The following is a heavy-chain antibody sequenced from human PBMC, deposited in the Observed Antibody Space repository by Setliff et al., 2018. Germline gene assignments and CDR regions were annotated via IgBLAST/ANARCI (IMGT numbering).Heavy chain of an antibody. Sequence: GGSLRLSCVASGFTFSNYGMHWVRQAPGKGLEWVTYIQHDGNIKHYADSVKGRCTISRDNSKNTLYLEMSSLRPEDTAFYYCARARGVGTTSHHMDVWGKGTTVTVSS. D-gene: IGHD2-8*01. J-gene: IGHJ6*03. CDR1: GFTFSNYG. CDR2: IQHDGNIK. V-gene: IGHV3-30*02. CDR3: ARARGVGTTSHHMDV.